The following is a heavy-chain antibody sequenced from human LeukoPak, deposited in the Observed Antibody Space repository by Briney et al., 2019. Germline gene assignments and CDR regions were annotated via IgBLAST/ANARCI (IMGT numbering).Heavy chain of an antibody. CDR2: IKQDGSEK. D-gene: IGHD3-10*01. J-gene: IGHJ5*02. CDR3: ARDKVLFS. CDR1: GFTFSSNW. Sequence: GGSLRLSCAASGFTFSSNWMSWVRQAPGKGLEWVANIKQDGSEKYYVDSVKGRFTISRDNAKNSLYLQMNSLRAEDTAVYYCARDKVLFSWGQGTLVTVSS. V-gene: IGHV3-7*01.